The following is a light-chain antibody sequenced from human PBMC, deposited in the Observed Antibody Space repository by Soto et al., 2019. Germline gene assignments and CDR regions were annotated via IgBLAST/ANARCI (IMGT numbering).Light chain of an antibody. CDR3: QQSYITNRM. J-gene: IGKJ1*01. Sequence: DIQITQSPSSLSASVGDRVTITCRASQSISSYLNWYQQKPGKAPKLLIYAASSLQSGVPSRFSGSGSGTDFTLTISSLQPEDFATYYCQQSYITNRMLGQGTKGDIK. CDR1: QSISSY. V-gene: IGKV1-39*01. CDR2: AAS.